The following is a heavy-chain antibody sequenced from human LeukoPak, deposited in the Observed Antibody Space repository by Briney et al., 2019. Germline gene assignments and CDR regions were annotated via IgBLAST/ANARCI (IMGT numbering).Heavy chain of an antibody. CDR3: ARGGSKAAATFDY. J-gene: IGHJ4*02. Sequence: SQTLSLTCTVSGGSISSGDYYWSWIRQPPGKGLEWIGYIYYSGSTYYNPSLKSRVTISVDTSKNQFSLKLTSVTAADTAVYYCARGGSKAAATFDYWGQGTLVTVFS. CDR2: IYYSGST. CDR1: GGSISSGDYY. D-gene: IGHD2-15*01. V-gene: IGHV4-30-4*01.